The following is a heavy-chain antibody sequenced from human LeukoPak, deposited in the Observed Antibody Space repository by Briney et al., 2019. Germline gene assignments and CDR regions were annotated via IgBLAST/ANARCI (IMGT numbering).Heavy chain of an antibody. CDR3: AKDLQAGYSYGNWFDP. CDR2: ISGSGGST. Sequence: GGSLRLSCAASGFTFSSYAMSWVRQAPGKGLEWVSAISGSGGSTYYADSVKGRFTISRDNSKNTLYLQMNSLRAEDTAVYYCAKDLQAGYSYGNWFDPWGQGTLVTVSS. CDR1: GFTFSSYA. J-gene: IGHJ5*02. D-gene: IGHD5-18*01. V-gene: IGHV3-23*01.